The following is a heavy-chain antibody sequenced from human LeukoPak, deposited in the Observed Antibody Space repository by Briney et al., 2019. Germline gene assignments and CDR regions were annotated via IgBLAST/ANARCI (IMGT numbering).Heavy chain of an antibody. V-gene: IGHV3-21*01. CDR3: ARVGRGSSRGYYFDY. D-gene: IGHD6-13*01. CDR1: GFTFSSYS. J-gene: IGHJ4*02. Sequence: GGSLRLSCAASGFTFSSYSMNWVRQAPGKGLELVSSISSSSSYIYYADSVKGRFTISRDNAKKSLNLQMNSLRAEDTAVYYCARVGRGSSRGYYFDYWGQGTLVTVSS. CDR2: ISSSSSYI.